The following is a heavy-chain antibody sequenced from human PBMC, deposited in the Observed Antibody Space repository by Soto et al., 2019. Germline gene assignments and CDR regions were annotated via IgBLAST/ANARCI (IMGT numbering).Heavy chain of an antibody. J-gene: IGHJ6*02. CDR1: GGTFSSYA. CDR2: IIPIFGTA. V-gene: IGHV1-69*13. CDR3: ARDHNYYGSGTKYYYYYGMDV. D-gene: IGHD3-10*01. Sequence: EASVKVSCKASGGTFSSYAISWVRQAPGQGLEWMGGIIPIFGTANYAQKFQGRVTITADESTSTAYMELSSLRSEDTAVYYCARDHNYYGSGTKYYYYYGMDVWGQGTTVTVSS.